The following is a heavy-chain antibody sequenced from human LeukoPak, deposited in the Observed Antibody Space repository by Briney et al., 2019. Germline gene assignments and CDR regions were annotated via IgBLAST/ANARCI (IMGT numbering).Heavy chain of an antibody. CDR1: GFSLSNFQ. V-gene: IGHV3-30-3*01. J-gene: IGHJ5*02. CDR2: ISLDGSTE. D-gene: IGHD3-10*01. CDR3: MRDYMGWFDP. Sequence: GGSLRLSCVASGFSLSNFQMYWVRQAPGKGLEWVSIISLDGSTEFYADSVKGRFTISRDTASNTMHLEMNNLRIENTAVYYCMRDYMGWFDPWGQGSLVTVSS.